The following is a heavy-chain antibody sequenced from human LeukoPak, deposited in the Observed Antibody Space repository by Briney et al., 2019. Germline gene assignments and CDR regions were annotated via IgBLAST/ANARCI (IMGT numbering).Heavy chain of an antibody. Sequence: PSETLSLTCAVYGGSFSGYYWSWIRQPPGKGLEWIGEINHSGSTNYNPSLKSRVTISVDTSKNQFSLKLSSVTAADTAVYYCARARYSSSWKTHYFDYWGQGTLVTVSS. CDR1: GGSFSGYY. J-gene: IGHJ4*02. CDR3: ARARYSSSWKTHYFDY. CDR2: INHSGST. V-gene: IGHV4-34*01. D-gene: IGHD6-13*01.